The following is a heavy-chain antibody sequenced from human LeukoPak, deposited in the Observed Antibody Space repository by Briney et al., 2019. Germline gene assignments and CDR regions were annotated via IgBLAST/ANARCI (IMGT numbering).Heavy chain of an antibody. CDR1: GFTFSHFW. Sequence: GGTLRLSCAASGFTFSHFWMSWVRQAPGKGLEWVAYIKKTGSETYYVDSVKGRFTITRDNTRNSLFLQMYSLRAEDTAVYFCAREDGYCSGGNCYSYFDSWGQGTLVTVSS. CDR3: AREDGYCSGGNCYSYFDS. J-gene: IGHJ4*02. V-gene: IGHV3-7*01. CDR2: IKKTGSET. D-gene: IGHD2-15*01.